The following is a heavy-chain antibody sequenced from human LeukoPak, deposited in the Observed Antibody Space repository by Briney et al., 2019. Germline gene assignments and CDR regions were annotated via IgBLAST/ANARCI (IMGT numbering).Heavy chain of an antibody. Sequence: GGSLRLSCAASAFTFSIFGMHWVRQAPGKGLEWVSFISYDGSNKYYTDSVKGRFTISRDSSKNTLYLQMNSLRAEDTAVYYCAKGYGSGSYSTDFWGQEALVTVSS. CDR2: ISYDGSNK. J-gene: IGHJ4*02. V-gene: IGHV3-30*18. CDR1: AFTFSIFG. D-gene: IGHD3-10*01. CDR3: AKGYGSGSYSTDF.